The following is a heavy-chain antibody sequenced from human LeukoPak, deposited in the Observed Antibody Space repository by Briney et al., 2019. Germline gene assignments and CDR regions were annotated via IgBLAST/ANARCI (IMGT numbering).Heavy chain of an antibody. V-gene: IGHV1-2*02. CDR3: ARFYCSSTSCQYNWFDP. D-gene: IGHD2-2*01. J-gene: IGHJ5*02. CDR1: GSTFTGYY. CDR2: INPNSGGT. Sequence: ASVKVSCKASGSTFTGYYMHWVRQAPGQGLEWMGWINPNSGGTNYAQKFQGRVTMTRDTSISTAHMELSRLRSDDTAVYYCARFYCSSTSCQYNWFDPWGQGTLVTVSS.